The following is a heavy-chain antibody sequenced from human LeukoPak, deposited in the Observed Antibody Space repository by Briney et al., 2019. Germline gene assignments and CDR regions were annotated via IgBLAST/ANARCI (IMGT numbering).Heavy chain of an antibody. CDR1: GDSTSSDRYY. Sequence: SETLSLTCTVSGDSTSSDRYYVGWVRQPPGKGLEWIGNIYYSGSTYYDPSLKSRVTMSVDTSKNQFFLKLNSVTAADTAVYYCARGRPYSGGYHLDYWGQGTLVTVSA. J-gene: IGHJ4*02. D-gene: IGHD1-26*01. CDR3: ARGRPYSGGYHLDY. CDR2: IYYSGST. V-gene: IGHV4-39*01.